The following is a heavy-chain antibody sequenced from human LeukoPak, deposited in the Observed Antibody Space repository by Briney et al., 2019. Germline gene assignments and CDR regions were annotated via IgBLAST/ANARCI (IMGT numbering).Heavy chain of an antibody. J-gene: IGHJ4*02. V-gene: IGHV4-59*08. Sequence: SETLSLTCTVSGGSISSYYWSWLRQPPGKGLEWIGYIYYSGSTNYNPSLNSRVTISVDTAKNQFSLNLNSVTAADTAVYYCARRGTVAGRYFDYWGQGTLVTVSS. CDR1: GGSISSYY. CDR2: IYYSGST. CDR3: ARRGTVAGRYFDY. D-gene: IGHD6-19*01.